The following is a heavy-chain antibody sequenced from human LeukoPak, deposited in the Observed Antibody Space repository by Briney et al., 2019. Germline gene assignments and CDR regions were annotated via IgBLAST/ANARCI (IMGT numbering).Heavy chain of an antibody. V-gene: IGHV6-1*01. CDR3: ARVVGRLRFLNDAFDI. Sequence: SQTLSLTCAISGDSVSSNSAAWNWIRQSPSRGLEWLGRTYYRSKWYNDYAVSVKSRITINPDTSKNQFSLQLNSVTPEDTAVYYCARVVGRLRFLNDAFDIWGQGTMVTVSS. CDR1: GDSVSSNSAA. CDR2: TYYRSKWYN. D-gene: IGHD5-12*01. J-gene: IGHJ3*02.